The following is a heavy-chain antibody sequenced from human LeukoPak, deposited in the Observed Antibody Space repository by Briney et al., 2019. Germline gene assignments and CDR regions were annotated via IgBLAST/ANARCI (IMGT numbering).Heavy chain of an antibody. CDR1: AGSINRFY. V-gene: IGHV4-59*03. CDR3: ATNTGSYFAWFDY. D-gene: IGHD1-26*01. CDR2: IHHSGST. J-gene: IGHJ4*02. Sequence: SETLSLTCTVSAGSINRFYWNWIRQSPGKGLEWIGYIHHSGSTKYNPSLQSRVTMSMDTSKNQVSLKLSSVSAADSAVYSCATNTGSYFAWFDYWGQGTLVTVSS.